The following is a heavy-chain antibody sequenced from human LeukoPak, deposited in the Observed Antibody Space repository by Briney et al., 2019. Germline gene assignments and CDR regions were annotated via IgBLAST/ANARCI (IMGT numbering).Heavy chain of an antibody. D-gene: IGHD2-2*01. V-gene: IGHV3-30*02. CDR3: AKSPHCSSTSCYHY. CDR1: GFTFSDYY. CDR2: IRYDGSNK. J-gene: IGHJ4*02. Sequence: PGGSLRLSCAASGFTFSDYYMSWIRQAPGKGLEWVAFIRYDGSNKYYADSVKGRFTISRDNSKNTLYLQMNSLRAEDTAVYYCAKSPHCSSTSCYHYWGQGTLVTVSS.